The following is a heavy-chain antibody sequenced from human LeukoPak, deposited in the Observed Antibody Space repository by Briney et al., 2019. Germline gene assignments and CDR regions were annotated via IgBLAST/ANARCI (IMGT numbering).Heavy chain of an antibody. J-gene: IGHJ6*02. CDR1: GGTFSSYT. CDR2: IIPILGIA. CDR3: ARVGTGYYYGVDV. Sequence: SSVKVSCKASGGTFSSYTISWVRQAPGQGLEWMGRIIPILGIANYAQKFQGRVTITADKSTSTAYMELSSLRSEDTAVYYCARVGTGYYYGVDVWGQGTTVTVSS. V-gene: IGHV1-69*02. D-gene: IGHD3/OR15-3a*01.